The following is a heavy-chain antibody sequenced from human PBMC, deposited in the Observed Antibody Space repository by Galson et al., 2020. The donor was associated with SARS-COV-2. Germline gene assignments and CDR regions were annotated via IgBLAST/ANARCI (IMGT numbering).Heavy chain of an antibody. V-gene: IGHV4-31*03. CDR2: IYYSGGT. Sequence: ETSETLSLTCTVSGYSISSGGYYWSWIRQHPGEGLEWIGYIYYSGGTYYNPSLKSRVTISVDTSENQFSLKLSSVTAADTAVYYCARQSAYCGGDCYSPYDYWGQGTLVAVSS. CDR3: ARQSAYCGGDCYSPYDY. CDR1: GYSISSGGYY. J-gene: IGHJ4*02. D-gene: IGHD2-21*02.